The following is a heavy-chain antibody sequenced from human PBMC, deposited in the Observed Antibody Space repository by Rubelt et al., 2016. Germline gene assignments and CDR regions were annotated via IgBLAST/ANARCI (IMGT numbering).Heavy chain of an antibody. V-gene: IGHV3-23*04. CDR2: ISGGGGST. J-gene: IGHJ6*02. D-gene: IGHD4-17*01. Sequence: EVQLVESGGGLVQPGGSLRLSCAASGFTFSTSAMSWVRQAPGKGLEWVSAISGGGGSTYYADSVKGRFTISSDNSKNTLYRQMNSLRPEYTAIYYCVRRPRVSYHGLDGWGQGTTVTVAS. CDR3: VRRPRVSYHGLDG. CDR1: GFTFSTSA.